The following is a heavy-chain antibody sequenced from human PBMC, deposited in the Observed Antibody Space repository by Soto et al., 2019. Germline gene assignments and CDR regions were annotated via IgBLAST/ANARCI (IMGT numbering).Heavy chain of an antibody. CDR2: MNPNSGNT. J-gene: IGHJ6*02. D-gene: IGHD4-4*01. V-gene: IGHV1-8*01. CDR3: ARGVYSNYDLYYYYGMDV. Sequence: QVQLVQSGAEVKKPGASVKVSCKASGYTFTSYDINWVRQATGQGLEWMGWMNPNSGNTGYAQKFQGRVTMTRNTSISTAYMELRSLRSEDTAVYYCARGVYSNYDLYYYYGMDVWGQGTTVTVSS. CDR1: GYTFTSYD.